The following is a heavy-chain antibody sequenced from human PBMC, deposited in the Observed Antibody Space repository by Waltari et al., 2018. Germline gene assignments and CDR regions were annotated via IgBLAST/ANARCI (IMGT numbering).Heavy chain of an antibody. CDR3: ARLSGSYSPFDY. CDR1: GGSISSGSYY. V-gene: IGHV4-61*02. J-gene: IGHJ4*02. CDR2: IYTSGST. Sequence: QVQLQESGPGLVKPSQTLSLTCTVSGGSISSGSYYWSWLRQPAGKGLEWIGRIYTSGSTNYNPSLKSRVTISVDTSKNQFSLKLSSVTAADTAVYYCARLSGSYSPFDYWGQGTLVTVSS. D-gene: IGHD3-10*01.